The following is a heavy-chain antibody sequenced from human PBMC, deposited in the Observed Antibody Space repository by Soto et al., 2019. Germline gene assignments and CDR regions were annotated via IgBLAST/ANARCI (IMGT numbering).Heavy chain of an antibody. Sequence: SETLSLTCAVYGGSFSGYSWRWIRQPPGKGLEWIGEINHSGSTNYNSSLKSRVTISVDTATNQFSLNLSSVTAADTAVYYCARGTLIRYFDWFDYWGQGTLVTVSS. D-gene: IGHD3-9*01. J-gene: IGHJ4*02. CDR3: ARGTLIRYFDWFDY. CDR1: GGSFSGYS. V-gene: IGHV4-34*01. CDR2: INHSGST.